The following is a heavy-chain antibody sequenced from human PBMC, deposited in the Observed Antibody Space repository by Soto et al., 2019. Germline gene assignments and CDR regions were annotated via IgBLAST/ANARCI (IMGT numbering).Heavy chain of an antibody. D-gene: IGHD3-22*01. Sequence: GGSLRLSCAASGFTFSSYAMSWVRQAPGKGLEWVSAISGSGGSTYYADSVKGRFTISRDNSKNTLYLQMNSLRAEDTAVYYCAKDAGRYYDSSGPFDPWGQGTLVTVSS. CDR2: ISGSGGST. V-gene: IGHV3-23*01. J-gene: IGHJ5*02. CDR3: AKDAGRYYDSSGPFDP. CDR1: GFTFSSYA.